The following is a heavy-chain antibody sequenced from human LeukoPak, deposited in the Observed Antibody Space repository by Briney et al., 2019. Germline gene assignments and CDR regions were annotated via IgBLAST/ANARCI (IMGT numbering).Heavy chain of an antibody. CDR3: ARVEQGLVPNGYFEN. V-gene: IGHV3-11*05. D-gene: IGHD6-19*01. CDR1: GFTFSDYY. CDR2: ISSSSSYT. Sequence: GGSLRLSCAASGFTFSDYYMSWIRQAPGKGLEWVSYISSSSSYTNYADSVKGRFTISRDNAKNSLYLQMNSLRAEDTAVYYCARVEQGLVPNGYFENWGQGTLVTVPS. J-gene: IGHJ4*02.